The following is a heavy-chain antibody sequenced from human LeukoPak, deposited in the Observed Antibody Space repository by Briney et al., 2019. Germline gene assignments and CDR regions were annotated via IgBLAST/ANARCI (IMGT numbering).Heavy chain of an antibody. J-gene: IGHJ4*02. CDR3: AKDSFQWLLTLDY. CDR2: ISGSGGST. Sequence: GGSLRLSCAASGFTFSSYAMSWVRQAPGKGLEWVSAISGSGGSTYYADSVKGQFTISRDNSKNTLYLQMNSLRAEDTAVYYCAKDSFQWLLTLDYWGQGTLVTVSS. CDR1: GFTFSSYA. V-gene: IGHV3-23*01. D-gene: IGHD6-19*01.